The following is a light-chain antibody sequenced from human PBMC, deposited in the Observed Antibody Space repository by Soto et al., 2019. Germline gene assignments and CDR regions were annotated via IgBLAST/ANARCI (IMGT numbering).Light chain of an antibody. CDR1: ENIGSD. Sequence: VVLTQSPDTLSVTPGERATLSCRASENIGSDYLAWYQQKLGQAPRVVIYGASTRAAGIPARFSGSGSGTEFILTISSLQSEDFAFYYCQHYNTWPWTFGQGTKVEIK. V-gene: IGKV3-15*01. CDR3: QHYNTWPWT. J-gene: IGKJ1*01. CDR2: GAS.